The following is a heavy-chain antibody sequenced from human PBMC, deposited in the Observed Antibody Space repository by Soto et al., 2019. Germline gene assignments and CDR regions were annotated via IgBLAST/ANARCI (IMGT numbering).Heavy chain of an antibody. J-gene: IGHJ4*02. CDR2: INSRAGTT. CDR3: AKDRSSTSCYAFDY. CDR1: GFTFSSFA. Sequence: EVPLLESGGGLVQPGGSLRLSCAASGFTFSSFAMSWVRQAPGKGLEWVSGINSRAGTTYYADSVKGRFTISRDNSKNTLYLQMNSLTAEDTAVYCCAKDRSSTSCYAFDYWGRGTLVTVSS. V-gene: IGHV3-23*01. D-gene: IGHD2-2*01.